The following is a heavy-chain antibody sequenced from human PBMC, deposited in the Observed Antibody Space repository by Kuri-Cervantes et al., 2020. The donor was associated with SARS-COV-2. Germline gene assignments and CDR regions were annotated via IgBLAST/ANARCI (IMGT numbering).Heavy chain of an antibody. CDR3: ARQARPGYSSNTVDMGV. D-gene: IGHD2-15*01. CDR2: IYYSGST. J-gene: IGHJ6*03. V-gene: IGHV4-59*01. CDR1: GGSISSYY. Sequence: SETLSLTCTVSGGSISSYYWSWIRQPPGKGLEWIGYIYYSGSTNYNPSLKSRVTISVDTYKNKFSLKLSTVTAADTAVYYCARQARPGYSSNTVDMGVWGKETTVTVSS.